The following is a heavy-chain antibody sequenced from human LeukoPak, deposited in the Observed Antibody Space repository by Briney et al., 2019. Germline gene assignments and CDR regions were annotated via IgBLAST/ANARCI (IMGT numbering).Heavy chain of an antibody. V-gene: IGHV3-48*03. CDR1: GFTFSSYE. D-gene: IGHD3-10*01. CDR2: ISSSGSTI. J-gene: IGHJ4*02. CDR3: ARGVGSYYYFDY. Sequence: GGSLRLSCAASGFTFSSYEMNWVRQAPGKGLEWVSYISSSGSTIYYADSVKGRFTISRDNSKNTLYLQMNSLRAEDTAVYYCARGVGSYYYFDYWGQGTLVTVSS.